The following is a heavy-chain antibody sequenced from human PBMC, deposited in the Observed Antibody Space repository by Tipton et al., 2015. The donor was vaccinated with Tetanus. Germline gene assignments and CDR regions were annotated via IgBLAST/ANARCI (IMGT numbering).Heavy chain of an antibody. D-gene: IGHD6-13*01. J-gene: IGHJ4*02. CDR1: GDSISSGDFY. V-gene: IGHV4-31*03. CDR2: IYFTGTT. CDR3: AGVTAQRTELYFDH. Sequence: TLSLTCTVSGDSISSGDFYWSWIRQHPGKGLEWIGYIYFTGTTYYNPSLESRLTISIDTSKNQFSLELTSVTAADTAVYFCAGVTAQRTELYFDHWGQGTLVTVSS.